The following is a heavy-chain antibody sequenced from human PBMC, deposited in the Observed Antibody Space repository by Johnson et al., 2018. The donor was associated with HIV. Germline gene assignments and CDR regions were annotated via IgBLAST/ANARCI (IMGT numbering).Heavy chain of an antibody. Sequence: VQLVESGGGLVQPGGSLRLSCAASGFTVSSNYMSWVRQAPGKGLEWVSVIYSGGSTYYADSVRGQFTISRDNSKNTLYLQMNSLRAEDPAIYYCAKKGNVGSWDLDAFDIWGQGTMVTVSS. CDR1: GFTVSSNY. CDR2: IYSGGST. J-gene: IGHJ3*02. V-gene: IGHV3-66*01. CDR3: AKKGNVGSWDLDAFDI. D-gene: IGHD1-26*01.